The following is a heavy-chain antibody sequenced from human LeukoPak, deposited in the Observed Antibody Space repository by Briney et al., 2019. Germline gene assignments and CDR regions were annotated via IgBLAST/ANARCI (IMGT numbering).Heavy chain of an antibody. CDR3: GSETDFGVVTN. CDR1: GDSVSSNGAA. D-gene: IGHD3-3*01. V-gene: IGHV6-1*01. J-gene: IGHJ4*02. Sequence: SQTLSLTCAISGDSVSSNGAAWDWIRQSPSRGLEWLGRTYYRSQQWYSDYAPSVKGRITINADTSQNQFSLHLNSVTPEDTAVYYCGSETDFGVVTNWGQGTLVTVSS. CDR2: TYYRSQQWYS.